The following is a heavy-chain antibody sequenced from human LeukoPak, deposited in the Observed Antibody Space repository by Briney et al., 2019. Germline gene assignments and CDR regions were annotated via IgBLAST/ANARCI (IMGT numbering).Heavy chain of an antibody. D-gene: IGHD2-15*01. CDR2: ISAAGGIT. CDR3: AGYYCSSGTCRKYLNY. J-gene: IGHJ4*02. CDR1: GFTFSSYA. Sequence: GGSLRLSCAASGFTFSSYAMSWVRQAPGKGLEWVSTISAAGGITYYADSVKGRFTISRDNSKNTLFLQMSSLRAEDTAVYYCAGYYCSSGTCRKYLNYWGQGTLVTVSS. V-gene: IGHV3-23*01.